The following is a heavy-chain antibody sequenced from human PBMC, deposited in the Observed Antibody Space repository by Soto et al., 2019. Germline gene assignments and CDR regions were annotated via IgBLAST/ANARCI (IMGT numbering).Heavy chain of an antibody. Sequence: HPGGSLRLSCAASGFTFSSYAMSWVRQAPGKGLEWVSAISGSGGSTYYADSVKGRFTISRDNSKNTLYLQMNSLRAEDTAVYYCAKDPPTILTGYYKAYYYYGMDVWGQGTTVTVSS. V-gene: IGHV3-23*01. CDR3: AKDPPTILTGYYKAYYYYGMDV. CDR1: GFTFSSYA. J-gene: IGHJ6*02. D-gene: IGHD3-9*01. CDR2: ISGSGGST.